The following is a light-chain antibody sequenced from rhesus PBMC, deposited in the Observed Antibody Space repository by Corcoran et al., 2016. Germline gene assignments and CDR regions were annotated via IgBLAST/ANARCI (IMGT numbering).Light chain of an antibody. CDR2: EVS. Sequence: QAALTQPRSVSGSPGQSVTISCTGTSSDIGGYNYVSWYQQHPGTAPKLMIYEVSKRPSGVSDRFSGSKSGNSASLTISGLQAEDEADYYCCSYAGSYRYIFGDGTRLTVL. J-gene: IGLJ1*01. V-gene: IGLV2-32*01. CDR1: SSDIGGYNY. CDR3: CSYAGSYRYI.